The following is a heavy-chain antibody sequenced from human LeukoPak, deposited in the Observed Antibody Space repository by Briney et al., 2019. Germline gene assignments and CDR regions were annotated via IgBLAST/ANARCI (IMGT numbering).Heavy chain of an antibody. CDR3: ARDMGGSGSFYYYYGMDV. CDR2: IHHSGST. V-gene: IGHV4-4*02. D-gene: IGHD3-10*01. CDR1: GGSISSSNW. J-gene: IGHJ6*02. Sequence: PSETLSLTCAVSGGSISSSNWWSWVRQPPGKGLEWIGEIHHSGSTNYNPSLKSRVTISVDKSKNQFSLKLSSVTAADTAVYYCARDMGGSGSFYYYYGMDVWGQGTTVTVSS.